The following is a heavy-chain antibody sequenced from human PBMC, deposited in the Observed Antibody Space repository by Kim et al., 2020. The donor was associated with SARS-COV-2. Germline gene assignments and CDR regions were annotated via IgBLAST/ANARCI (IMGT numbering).Heavy chain of an antibody. Sequence: GGSLRLSCAASGFTFSSYAMHWVRQAPGKGLEWLAVISDDGSNKYYAASVKGRFTFSRDNSKNTPYLQMNSLRVEDTAIYYCAKAVVVAVAGSKAVYYCFLDVWGKGTMVTVSS. D-gene: IGHD6-19*01. V-gene: IGHV3-30*18. CDR3: AKAVVVAVAGSKAVYYCFLDV. J-gene: IGHJ6*03. CDR2: ISDDGSNK. CDR1: GFTFSSYA.